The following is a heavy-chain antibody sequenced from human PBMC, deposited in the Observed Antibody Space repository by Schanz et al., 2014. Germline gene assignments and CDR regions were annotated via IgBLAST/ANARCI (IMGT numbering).Heavy chain of an antibody. J-gene: IGHJ4*02. CDR1: TSIFNHAW. CDR3: ARDRRNADLDY. V-gene: IGHV3-48*01. Sequence: EVQLVESGGGLVKPGGSLRLSCAASTSIFNHAWMSWVRQAPGKGLEWISYITYNGGTIYYADSVKGRFTISRDNAKNSLYLEMNSLRAEDTALYYCARDRRNADLDYWGQGTLVTGSA. D-gene: IGHD1-1*01. CDR2: ITYNGGTI.